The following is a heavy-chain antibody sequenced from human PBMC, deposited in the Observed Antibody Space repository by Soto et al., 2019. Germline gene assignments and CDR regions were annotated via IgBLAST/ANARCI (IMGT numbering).Heavy chain of an antibody. CDR3: ARFSYLDSRGYYYPIFDY. V-gene: IGHV4-59*01. Sequence: KTSETLSLTCTVSGGSISRYYWTWIRQPPGKGLECIGYIYYSGTTNYNPSLKSRVTISVDTSENQFSLKLSSVTVADTAVYYCARFSYLDSRGYYYPIFDYWGQGTLVTVSS. D-gene: IGHD3-22*01. CDR1: GGSISRYY. CDR2: IYYSGTT. J-gene: IGHJ4*02.